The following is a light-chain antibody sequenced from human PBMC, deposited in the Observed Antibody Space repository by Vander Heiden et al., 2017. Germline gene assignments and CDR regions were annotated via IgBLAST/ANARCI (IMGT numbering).Light chain of an antibody. CDR3: QQGHGTPRT. V-gene: IGKV1-39*01. Sequence: DIQMTQSPSSLSASVGDSVTITCRASQSISTYLNWYQQKPGKAPKLLIFAACARQSGVPSRFSGRGSGTDFTLTISSLEAEDFAAYYCQQGHGTPRTFGQGTKVEIK. CDR2: AAC. J-gene: IGKJ1*01. CDR1: QSISTY.